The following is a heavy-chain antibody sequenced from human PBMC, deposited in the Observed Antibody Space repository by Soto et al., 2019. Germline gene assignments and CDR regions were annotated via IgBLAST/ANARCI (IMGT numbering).Heavy chain of an antibody. V-gene: IGHV1-18*01. J-gene: IGHJ6*02. CDR1: GYTFTSYG. D-gene: IGHD2-2*01. CDR3: ARDPPPYCISTSCFYYYYGMDV. CDR2: ISAYNGNT. Sequence: QVQLVQSGAEVKKPGASVKVSCKASGYTFTSYGISWVRQAPGQGLEWMGWISAYNGNTNYAQKLQGRVTMTTDTSTSXXYXEXRSLRSDDTAVYYCARDPPPYCISTSCFYYYYGMDVWGQGTTVTVSS.